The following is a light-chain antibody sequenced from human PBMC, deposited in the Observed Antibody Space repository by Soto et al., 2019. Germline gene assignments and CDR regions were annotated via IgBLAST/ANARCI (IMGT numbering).Light chain of an antibody. Sequence: EIVLTQSPGTLSLSPGERATLSCRASQSVRSNYLAWYQQKPGQAPRLLIYGASSRATGVPDRFSGSGSGTDFTLTISRLEPEDFAVYSWQQYGSSPYSFGRGTKLEIK. CDR3: QQYGSSPYS. J-gene: IGKJ2*01. CDR1: QSVRSNY. CDR2: GAS. V-gene: IGKV3-20*01.